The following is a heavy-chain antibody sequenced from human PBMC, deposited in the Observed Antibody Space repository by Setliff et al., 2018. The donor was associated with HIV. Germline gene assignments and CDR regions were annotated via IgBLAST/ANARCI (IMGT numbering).Heavy chain of an antibody. CDR1: GLTFSRYA. V-gene: IGHV3-23*03. CDR3: VRDLPPDY. CDR2: IYSGGSNT. J-gene: IGHJ4*02. Sequence: GGSLRLSCAASGLTFSRYAMSWVRQAPGKGLEWVSIIYSGGSNTYYVDSVKGRFTISRDNAKNSLYLQMSSLRAEGTAVYYCVRDLPPDYWGQGTLVTVSS.